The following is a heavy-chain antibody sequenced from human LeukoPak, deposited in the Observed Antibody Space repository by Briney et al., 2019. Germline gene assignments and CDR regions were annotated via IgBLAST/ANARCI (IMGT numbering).Heavy chain of an antibody. CDR2: ISGSGGST. CDR3: AKAWFGEVYAFDI. CDR1: GFTFSSYG. V-gene: IGHV3-23*01. J-gene: IGHJ3*02. Sequence: GGTLRLSCAASGFTFSSYGMSWVRQAPGKGLEWVSAISGSGGSTYYADSVKGRFTISRDNSRNTVYLQTNSLRAEDTAVYYCAKAWFGEVYAFDIWGQGTMVTVSS. D-gene: IGHD3-10*01.